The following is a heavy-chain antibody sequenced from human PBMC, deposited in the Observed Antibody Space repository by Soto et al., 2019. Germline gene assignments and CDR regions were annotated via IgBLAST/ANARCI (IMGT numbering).Heavy chain of an antibody. J-gene: IGHJ3*02. Sequence: GGSLRLSCAASGFTFSSYAMHWVRQAPGKGLEYVSAISSNGGSTYYANSVKGRFTISRDNSKNTLYLQMGSLRAEDMAVYYCAREGLISSGWYTAFDIWGQGTMVTVSS. V-gene: IGHV3-64*01. D-gene: IGHD6-19*01. CDR1: GFTFSSYA. CDR3: AREGLISSGWYTAFDI. CDR2: ISSNGGST.